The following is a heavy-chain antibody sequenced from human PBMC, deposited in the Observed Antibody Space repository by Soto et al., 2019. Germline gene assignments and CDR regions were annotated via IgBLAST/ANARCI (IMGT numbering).Heavy chain of an antibody. CDR2: IIPIFGTA. V-gene: IGHV1-69*12. Sequence: QVQLVQSGAEVKKPGSSVKVSCKASGGTFSSYAISWVRQAPGQGLEWMGGIIPIFGTANYAQKCQGRVTITAEESTSTASMELSSLRSEETAVYYCARHVPAAGYYYGMDVWAQGTTVTVSS. CDR3: ARHVPAAGYYYGMDV. D-gene: IGHD2-2*01. CDR1: GGTFSSYA. J-gene: IGHJ6*02.